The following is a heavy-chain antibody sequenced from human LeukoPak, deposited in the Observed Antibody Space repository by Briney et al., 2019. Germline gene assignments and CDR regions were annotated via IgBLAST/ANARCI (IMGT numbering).Heavy chain of an antibody. CDR2: FDPEDGET. J-gene: IGHJ4*02. CDR3: ATRYIAVAEYYFDY. CDR1: GYTLTELS. D-gene: IGHD6-19*01. V-gene: IGHV1-24*01. Sequence: ASVKVSCKASGYTLTELSMHWVRQAPGKGLEWMGGFDPEDGETIYAQKFQGRVTMTEDTSTDTAYMELSSLRSEDTAVYYCATRYIAVAEYYFDYWGQGTLVTVSS.